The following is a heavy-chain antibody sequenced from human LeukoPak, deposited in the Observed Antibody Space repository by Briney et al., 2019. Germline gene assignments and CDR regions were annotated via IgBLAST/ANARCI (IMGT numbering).Heavy chain of an antibody. CDR1: GFTFSSYG. CDR3: ASGRRGDYYDSSGYYDY. Sequence: GGSLRLSCGASGFTFSSYGMHWVRQAPGKGLEWVAVISYDGSNKYYADSVKGRFTISRDNSKNTLYLQMNSLRAEDTAVYYCASGRRGDYYDSSGYYDYWGQGTLVTVSS. V-gene: IGHV3-30*03. CDR2: ISYDGSNK. J-gene: IGHJ4*02. D-gene: IGHD3-22*01.